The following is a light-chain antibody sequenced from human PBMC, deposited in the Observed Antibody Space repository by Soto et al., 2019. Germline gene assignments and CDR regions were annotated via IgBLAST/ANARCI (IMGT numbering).Light chain of an antibody. CDR3: QQYGSTPPLT. Sequence: EIVLTQSPGTLSLSPGVRATLSCRPSESVSSDYLSWYQQNPGQPPRLLIYGASYRATGIPDRFSGGGSGTDFTLTISRLEAEDFAVYYRQQYGSTPPLTFGGGTKV. V-gene: IGKV3-20*01. CDR1: ESVSSDY. J-gene: IGKJ4*01. CDR2: GAS.